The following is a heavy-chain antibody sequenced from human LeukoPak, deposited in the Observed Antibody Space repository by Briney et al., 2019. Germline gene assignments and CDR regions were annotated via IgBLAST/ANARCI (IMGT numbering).Heavy chain of an antibody. CDR2: INPNSGGT. CDR3: ARVRPLWFGESFDY. J-gene: IGHJ4*02. D-gene: IGHD3-10*01. V-gene: IGHV1-2*02. CDR1: GYTFTGYY. Sequence: GASVKVSCKASGYTFTGYYMHWVRQAPGQGLEWMGWINPNSGGTNYAQKFQGRVTMTRDTSISTAYMELSRLRSDDTAVYYCARVRPLWFGESFDYWGQGTLVTVSS.